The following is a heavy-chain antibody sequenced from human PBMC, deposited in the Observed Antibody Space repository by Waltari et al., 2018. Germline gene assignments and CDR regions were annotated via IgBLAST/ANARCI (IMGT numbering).Heavy chain of an antibody. J-gene: IGHJ4*02. V-gene: IGHV3-23*01. CDR1: GFTFSAYA. Sequence: EVQLLESGGDLAQPGGSLRLACAASGFTFSAYALTWVRQSPGEGLEWVATVIPDGSRTYYPGSVKGRFTISRDNSKNTMHLQMDSLRAEDTAVYYCAKRVSYSYIEYWGQGTLVTVSS. D-gene: IGHD2-21*01. CDR2: VIPDGSRT. CDR3: AKRVSYSYIEY.